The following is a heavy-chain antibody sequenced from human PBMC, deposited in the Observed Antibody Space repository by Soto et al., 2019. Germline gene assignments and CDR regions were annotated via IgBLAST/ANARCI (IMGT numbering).Heavy chain of an antibody. J-gene: IGHJ4*02. V-gene: IGHV3-23*01. Sequence: EVQLLESGGGLVQPGGSLRLSCAASGFTFSNFAMSWVRQAPGKGLEWVSAISGSGDRTYYADSVKGRFTLSRDNSKKTLYLQMNSLTVADTAIYYCVKGSPSMIAVIIMISFDYWGQGTLVTVSS. CDR2: ISGSGDRT. CDR1: GFTFSNFA. CDR3: VKGSPSMIAVIIMISFDY. D-gene: IGHD3-22*01.